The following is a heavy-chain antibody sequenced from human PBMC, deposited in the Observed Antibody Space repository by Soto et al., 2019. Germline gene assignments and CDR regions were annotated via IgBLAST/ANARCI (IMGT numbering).Heavy chain of an antibody. J-gene: IGHJ5*02. CDR2: LSSDGTST. D-gene: IGHD1-26*01. CDR3: AGDVSGSWANWFDP. V-gene: IGHV3-74*01. CDR1: GFSFSSYW. Sequence: EVQLVESGGGLVQPGGSLRLSCAASGFSFSSYWMHWVRQAPGKGLVWVSRLSSDGTSTTYADSVKGRFTVSRDNAKNTLYLQMSSLRAEDTDMYYCAGDVSGSWANWFDPWGQGTLVTVSS.